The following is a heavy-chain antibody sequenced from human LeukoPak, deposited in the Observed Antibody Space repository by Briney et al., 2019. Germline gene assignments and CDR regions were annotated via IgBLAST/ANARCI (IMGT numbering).Heavy chain of an antibody. CDR3: ARGVKIYDILTGYYSPFDY. D-gene: IGHD3-9*01. V-gene: IGHV3-21*01. Sequence: GGSLRLSCGASGFTFSSYSMNWVRQAPGKGLEWVSSISSSSSYIYYADSVKGRFTISRDNAKNSLYLQMNSLRAEDTAVYYCARGVKIYDILTGYYSPFDYWGQGTLVTVSS. CDR2: ISSSSSYI. CDR1: GFTFSSYS. J-gene: IGHJ4*02.